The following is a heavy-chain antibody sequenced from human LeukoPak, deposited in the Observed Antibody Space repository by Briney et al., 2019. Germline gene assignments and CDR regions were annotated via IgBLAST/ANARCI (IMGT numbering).Heavy chain of an antibody. V-gene: IGHV4-39*01. J-gene: IGHJ4*02. D-gene: IGHD4-17*01. CDR1: GGSISSSSYY. Sequence: PSDTLSLTCTVSGGSISSSSYYWGWIRQPPGKGLEWIGSIYYSGSTYYNPSLKSRVTISVDTSKNQFSLKLSSVTAADTAVYYCARLDYGETGYYFDYWGQGTLVTVSS. CDR3: ARLDYGETGYYFDY. CDR2: IYYSGST.